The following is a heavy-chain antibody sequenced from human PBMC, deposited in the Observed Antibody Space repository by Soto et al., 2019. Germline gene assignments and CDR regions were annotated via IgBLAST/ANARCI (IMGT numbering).Heavy chain of an antibody. CDR1: GCTFSSYA. Sequence: GASVKVSCKASGCTFSSYAISWVRQAPGQWLEWMGGIIPIFGTANYAQKFQGRVTMTPDESTSTAYMELSSLRSEDTAVYYCARDLAMKRCLQPRGYYYVMDVWGQGTTVTVSS. CDR2: IIPIFGTA. J-gene: IGHJ6*02. D-gene: IGHD1-1*01. V-gene: IGHV1-69*13. CDR3: ARDLAMKRCLQPRGYYYVMDV.